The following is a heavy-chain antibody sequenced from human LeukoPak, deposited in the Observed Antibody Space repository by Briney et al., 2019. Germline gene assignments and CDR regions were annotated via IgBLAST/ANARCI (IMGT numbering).Heavy chain of an antibody. J-gene: IGHJ5*02. CDR1: GFTFSSYS. CDR2: ISGSSSYI. D-gene: IGHD6-19*01. Sequence: GGSLRLSCAASGFTFSSYSMNWIRQAPGKGLEWVSSISGSSSYIYYADSVKGRFTISRANAKNSLYLQMNSLRAEDTAVYYCARDQSSVAGTTYNWFDPWGQGTLVTVSS. CDR3: ARDQSSVAGTTYNWFDP. V-gene: IGHV3-21*01.